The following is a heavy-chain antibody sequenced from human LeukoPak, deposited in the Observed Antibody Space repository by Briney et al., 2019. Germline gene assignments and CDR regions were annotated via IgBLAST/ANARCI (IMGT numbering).Heavy chain of an antibody. CDR3: ASYSHSNAFDI. Sequence: LVKVSCKASGGTFSSYAISWVRQAPGQGLEWMGGIIPIFGTANYAQKFQGRVTITADKSTSTAYMELSSLRSEDTAVYYCASYSHSNAFDIWGQGTMVTVSS. D-gene: IGHD4-11*01. CDR2: IIPIFGTA. J-gene: IGHJ3*02. V-gene: IGHV1-69*06. CDR1: GGTFSSYA.